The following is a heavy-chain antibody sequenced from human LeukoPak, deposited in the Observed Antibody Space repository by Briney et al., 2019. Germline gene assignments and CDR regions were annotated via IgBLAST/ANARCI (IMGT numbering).Heavy chain of an antibody. D-gene: IGHD3-3*01. J-gene: IGHJ3*02. Sequence: GGSLRISSAGPGFTLCSFAMSWGRPAPRKGLEWVSAISGSGGSTYYADSVKGRFTISRDNSKNTLYLQMNSLRAEDTAVYYCAKGPGVDAFDIWGQGTMVTVSS. CDR2: ISGSGGST. CDR3: AKGPGVDAFDI. CDR1: GFTLCSFA. V-gene: IGHV3-23*01.